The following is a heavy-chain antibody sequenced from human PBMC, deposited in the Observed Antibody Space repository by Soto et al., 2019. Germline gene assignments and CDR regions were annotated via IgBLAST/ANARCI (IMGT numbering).Heavy chain of an antibody. CDR1: GFTFSSYS. D-gene: IGHD5-18*01. CDR2: ISSSGSTI. J-gene: IGHJ6*03. Sequence: PGGSLRLSCAASGFTFSSYSINWVRQAPGKGLEWVSYISSSGSTIYYADSVKGRFTISRDNAKNSLYLQMNSLRAEDTAVYYCAKLALGIQPYYMDVWGKGTTVTVSS. CDR3: AKLALGIQPYYMDV. V-gene: IGHV3-48*04.